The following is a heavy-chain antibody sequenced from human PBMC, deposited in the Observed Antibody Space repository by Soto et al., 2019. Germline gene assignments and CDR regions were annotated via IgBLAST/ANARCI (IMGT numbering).Heavy chain of an antibody. CDR1: GFTFSSYW. CDR2: IKQDGSEK. D-gene: IGHD3-3*01. J-gene: IGHJ5*02. V-gene: IGHV3-7*05. CDR3: ARDLRYCDFWSGYPAGWFDP. Sequence: PGGSLRLSCAASGFTFSSYWMSWVRQAPGKGLEWVANIKQDGSEKYYVDSVKGRFTISRDNAKNSLYLQMNSLRAEDTAVYYWARDLRYCDFWSGYPAGWFDPWGQGT.